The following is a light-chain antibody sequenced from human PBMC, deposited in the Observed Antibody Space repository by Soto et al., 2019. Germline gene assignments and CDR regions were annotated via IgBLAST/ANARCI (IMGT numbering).Light chain of an antibody. J-gene: IGKJ1*01. CDR2: GAS. Sequence: EILLPQSPGTLYLSPGERATLSCRASQSVSNNYLAWYQQKPGQAPRLLIYGASNRATGIPDRFSGSGSGQALTLTISRLDPEDFAVYYCQQYGSSGTFGQGTKVDIK. V-gene: IGKV3-20*01. CDR3: QQYGSSGT. CDR1: QSVSNNY.